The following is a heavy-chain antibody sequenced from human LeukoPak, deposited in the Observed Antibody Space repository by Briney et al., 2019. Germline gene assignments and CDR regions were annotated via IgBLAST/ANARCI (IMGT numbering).Heavy chain of an antibody. Sequence: GGSLRLSCAASGFTVSSNYMSWVRQAPGKGLEWVSVIYSGGSTYYADSVKGRFTISRDNSKNTLYLQMNSLRAEDTAVYYCARGSMTKKLLDYWGQGTLVTVSS. V-gene: IGHV3-53*01. CDR2: IYSGGST. CDR1: GFTVSSNY. CDR3: ARGSMTKKLLDY. J-gene: IGHJ4*02.